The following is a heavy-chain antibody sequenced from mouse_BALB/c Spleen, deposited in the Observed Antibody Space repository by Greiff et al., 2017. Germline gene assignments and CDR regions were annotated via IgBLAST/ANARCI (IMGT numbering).Heavy chain of an antibody. Sequence: VQLQQPGAELVKPGASVKLSCKASGYTFTSYWMHWVKQRPGQGLEWIGEINPSNGRTNYNEKFKSKATLTVDKSSSTAYMQLSSLTSEDSAVYFCAHWDFDVWGAGTTVTVSA. CDR2: INPSNGRT. V-gene: IGHV1S81*02. J-gene: IGHJ1*01. CDR1: GYTFTSYW. CDR3: AHWDFDV.